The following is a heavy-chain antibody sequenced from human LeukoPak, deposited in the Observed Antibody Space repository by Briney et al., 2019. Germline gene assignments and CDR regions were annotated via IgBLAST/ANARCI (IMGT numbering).Heavy chain of an antibody. CDR1: GFTFSSYA. J-gene: IGHJ3*02. CDR3: ARGKHIVVVTAIRRRDAFDI. CDR2: ISYDGSNK. D-gene: IGHD2-21*02. V-gene: IGHV3-30-3*01. Sequence: GRSLRLSRAASGFTFSSYAMHWVRQAPGKGLEWVAVISYDGSNKYYADSVKGRFTISRDNSKNTLYLQMNSLRAEDTAVYYCARGKHIVVVTAIRRRDAFDIWGQGTMVTVSS.